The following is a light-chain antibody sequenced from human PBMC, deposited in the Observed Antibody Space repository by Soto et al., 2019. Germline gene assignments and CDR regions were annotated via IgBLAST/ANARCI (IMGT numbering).Light chain of an antibody. V-gene: IGKV1-5*03. J-gene: IGKJ1*01. CDR2: KAS. CDR3: QQYNSYST. CDR1: QTISTW. Sequence: DLQMTQSPSTLSASVGDRVTITCRASQTISTWLAWYQQKPGKAPNLLIYKASSLESGVPSRFSGSGSETEFTLTISSLQPDDFATYYCQQYNSYSTFGQGTKVEIK.